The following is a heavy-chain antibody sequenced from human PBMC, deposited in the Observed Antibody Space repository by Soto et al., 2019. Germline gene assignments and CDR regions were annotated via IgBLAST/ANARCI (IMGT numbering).Heavy chain of an antibody. V-gene: IGHV3-23*01. J-gene: IGHJ4*02. CDR1: GFTFSSYA. D-gene: IGHD6-19*01. CDR2: ISGSGGST. Sequence: GGSLRLSCAASGFTFSSYAMSWVRQAPGKGLEWVSAISGSGGSTYYADSVKGRFTISRDNSKNTLYLQMNSLRAEDTAVYYCAKDPEYSSGWYSDYWGQGTLVTVSS. CDR3: AKDPEYSSGWYSDY.